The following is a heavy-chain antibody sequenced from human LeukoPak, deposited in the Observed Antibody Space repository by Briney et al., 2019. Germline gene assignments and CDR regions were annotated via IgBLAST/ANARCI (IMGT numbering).Heavy chain of an antibody. V-gene: IGHV3-23*01. Sequence: GGSLRLSCAASGFTFSNYGMSWVRQAPGRGLEWVSSISGSGSSTFYADSVKGRFSISRDSSKNTLLLQMNSLRAEDTAVYYCARDAFDIWGQGTMVTVSS. J-gene: IGHJ3*02. CDR3: ARDAFDI. CDR2: ISGSGSST. CDR1: GFTFSNYG.